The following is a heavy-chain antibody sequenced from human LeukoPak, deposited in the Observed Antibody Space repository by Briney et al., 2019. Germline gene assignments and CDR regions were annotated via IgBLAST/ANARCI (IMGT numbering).Heavy chain of an antibody. CDR1: GFTFSSYW. CDR2: IKQDGSEK. Sequence: PGGSLRLSCAASGFTFSSYWMSWVRQAPGKGLEWVANIKQDGSEKYYVDSVKGRFTISRDNSKNTLYLQMNSLRAEDTAVYYCARVCSSGWSEFDYWGQGTLVTVSS. CDR3: ARVCSSGWSEFDY. J-gene: IGHJ4*02. V-gene: IGHV3-7*03. D-gene: IGHD6-19*01.